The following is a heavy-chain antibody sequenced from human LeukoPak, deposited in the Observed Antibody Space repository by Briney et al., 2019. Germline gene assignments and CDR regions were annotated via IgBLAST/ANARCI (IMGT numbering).Heavy chain of an antibody. V-gene: IGHV1-8*02. CDR3: ARKSGSFKDFDY. CDR2: MNPNSGNT. J-gene: IGHJ4*02. D-gene: IGHD1-26*01. CDR1: GYTFTVQY. Sequence: ASVKVSCKASGYTFTVQYMHWVRQATGQGLEWMGWMNPNSGNTGYAQKFQGRVTMTRNTSISTAYMELSSLRSEDTAVYYCARKSGSFKDFDYWGQGTLVTVSS.